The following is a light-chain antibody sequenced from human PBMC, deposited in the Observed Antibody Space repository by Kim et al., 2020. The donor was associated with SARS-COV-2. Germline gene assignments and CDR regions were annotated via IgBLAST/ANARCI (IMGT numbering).Light chain of an antibody. V-gene: IGKV1-33*01. CDR1: QDISNY. Sequence: DIQMTQSPSSLSASVGDRVTITCQASQDISNYLNCYQQKPGKAPKLLIYDASNLETGVPSRFSGSGSGTEFTFTISSLQPEDIATYYCQQYDNLPLTFGGGTKLEI. J-gene: IGKJ4*01. CDR3: QQYDNLPLT. CDR2: DAS.